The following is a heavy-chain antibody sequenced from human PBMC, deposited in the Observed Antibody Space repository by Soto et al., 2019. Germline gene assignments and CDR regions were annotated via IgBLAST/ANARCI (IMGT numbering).Heavy chain of an antibody. D-gene: IGHD2-2*01. J-gene: IGHJ4*02. V-gene: IGHV4-34*01. Sequence: QVQLQQWGAGLLKPSETLSLTCAVYGGSFSGYYWSWIRQPPGKGLEWIGEINHSGSTNYNPSLKSRVTISVDTSKNQFSLKLSSVTAADTAVYYCARGCRDWGIVVVPAALDYWGQGTLVTVSS. CDR3: ARGCRDWGIVVVPAALDY. CDR1: GGSFSGYY. CDR2: INHSGST.